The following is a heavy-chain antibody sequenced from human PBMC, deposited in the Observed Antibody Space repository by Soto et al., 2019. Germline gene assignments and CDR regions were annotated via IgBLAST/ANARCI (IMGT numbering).Heavy chain of an antibody. V-gene: IGHV1-69*01. J-gene: IGHJ4*02. D-gene: IGHD6-13*01. CDR3: VRGGHNSGWYRTFDF. CDR2: IIPVFGPP. CDR1: RGTFTTDA. Sequence: QLQLVQSGAEVKKPGSSVSVSCKSSRGTFTTDAISWVRQAPGQGLEWMGVIIPVFGPPTYAQRFQGRVTFSADESTSTAHLELSNLRSEDTAIYYCVRGGHNSGWYRTFDFWGQGTLVTVSS.